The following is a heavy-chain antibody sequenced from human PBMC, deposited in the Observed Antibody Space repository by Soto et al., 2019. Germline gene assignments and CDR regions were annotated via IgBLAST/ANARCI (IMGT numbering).Heavy chain of an antibody. D-gene: IGHD6-6*01. CDR1: GGSFSDYF. V-gene: IGHV4-34*01. CDR2: INQNGIT. Sequence: SENLSLTCDVYGGSFSDYFWSWIRQSPGKGLEWIGEINQNGITIYNPSLKSRVTLSLDTSKRQFSLKLSSVAAADTALYYCARGGVAARLQNWGQGAQVTVSS. CDR3: ARGGVAARLQN. J-gene: IGHJ4*02.